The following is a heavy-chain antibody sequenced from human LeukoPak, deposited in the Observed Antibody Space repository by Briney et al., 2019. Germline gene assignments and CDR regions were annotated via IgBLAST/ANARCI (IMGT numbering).Heavy chain of an antibody. J-gene: IGHJ5*02. CDR1: GGSFSDYS. Sequence: SVKVSCKASGGSFSDYSISWVRQAPGQGLEWMGRIIAILDTAHYAQKFQGRFTITADKSTTTVYMELSSLRSDGTAVYYCVRSGYDYDWFDPWGQGTLVTVSS. CDR2: IIAILDTA. CDR3: VRSGYDYDWFDP. V-gene: IGHV1-69*08. D-gene: IGHD5-12*01.